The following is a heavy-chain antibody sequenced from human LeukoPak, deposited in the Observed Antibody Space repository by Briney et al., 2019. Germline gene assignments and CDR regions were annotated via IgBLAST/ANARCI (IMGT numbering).Heavy chain of an antibody. CDR1: GYTFTGYY. J-gene: IGHJ4*02. Sequence: ASVKDSCKASGYTFTGYYMHWVRQAPGQGLEWLGWINPNSGVTKFAQKVQDRVTLTRDTSISTAYMELTGLISDDTAVYYCASGQSIAAAPLDYWGQGTLVTVSS. D-gene: IGHD6-13*01. V-gene: IGHV1-2*02. CDR2: INPNSGVT. CDR3: ASGQSIAAAPLDY.